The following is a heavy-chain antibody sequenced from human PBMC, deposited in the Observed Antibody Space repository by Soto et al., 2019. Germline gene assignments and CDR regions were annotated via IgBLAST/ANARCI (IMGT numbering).Heavy chain of an antibody. V-gene: IGHV4-34*01. D-gene: IGHD3-10*01. CDR3: ARGLLVCFGELSRRGGYYYCMDV. CDR1: GGSFSGYY. Sequence: QVQLQQWGAGLLKPSETLSLTCAVYGGSFSGYYWSWIRQTPGKGLEWMGEINDSGSTNHNPSLKSQVTILVDTAKTQFSLKLSSLTAADTAVYYCARGLLVCFGELSRRGGYYYCMDVWGKGTTVTVSS. J-gene: IGHJ6*03. CDR2: INDSGST.